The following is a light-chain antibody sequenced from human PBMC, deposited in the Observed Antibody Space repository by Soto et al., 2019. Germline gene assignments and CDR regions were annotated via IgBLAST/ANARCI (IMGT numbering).Light chain of an antibody. Sequence: QSVLTQPASVSGSPGQSITISFTVTISDIVDSNYVSFYQQHPFKAPKLVIYDFINLPSLFSNRFSVSNSANTSSLTISLLXAEDEADYYGSSFRSSSTSYVFGTGTKVTVL. J-gene: IGLJ1*01. CDR3: SSFRSSSTSYV. CDR2: DFI. CDR1: ISDIVDSNY. V-gene: IGLV2-14*03.